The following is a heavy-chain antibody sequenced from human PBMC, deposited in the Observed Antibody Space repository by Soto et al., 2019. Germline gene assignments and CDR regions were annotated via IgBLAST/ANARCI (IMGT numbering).Heavy chain of an antibody. CDR1: GGSISSYY. CDR2: IYYSGST. D-gene: IGHD2-21*02. V-gene: IGHV4-59*01. J-gene: IGHJ4*02. Sequence: SETLSLTCTVSGGSISSYYWSWIRQPPGKGLEWIGYIYYSGSTNYNPSLKSRVTISVDTSKNQFSLKLSSVTAADTAVYYCARNYCAGACHSPFDYWGQGTLVTVSS. CDR3: ARNYCAGACHSPFDY.